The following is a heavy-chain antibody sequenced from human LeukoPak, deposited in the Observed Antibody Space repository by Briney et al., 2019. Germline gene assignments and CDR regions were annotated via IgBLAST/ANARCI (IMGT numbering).Heavy chain of an antibody. V-gene: IGHV1-69*06. CDR1: GGTFSSYA. J-gene: IGHJ6*03. Sequence: GASVKVSCKASGGTFSSYAISWVRQAPGQGLEWMGVIIPIFGTTNYAQKFQGRVTITADKFTGIAYMELSSLRSEDTAVYYCAREGDGISTAWYMDVWGKGTTVTVSS. CDR2: IIPIFGTT. D-gene: IGHD2/OR15-2a*01. CDR3: AREGDGISTAWYMDV.